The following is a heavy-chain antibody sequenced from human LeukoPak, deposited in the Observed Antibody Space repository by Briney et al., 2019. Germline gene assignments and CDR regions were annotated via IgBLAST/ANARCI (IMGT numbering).Heavy chain of an antibody. CDR1: GFSLSTRAIC. V-gene: IGHV2-70*01. J-gene: IGHJ4*02. D-gene: IGHD2-15*01. CDR3: ASGFSWNFEH. Sequence: SRPALVKPTQTLTLTCTFAGFSLSTRAICVRWIRQPPGKALEWLALIDWDDDKYFTTSLKTRLTISHDTSENQAVRRMTNMDPVDTAAYYCASGFSWNFEHWGQGTLVTVSS. CDR2: IDWDDDK.